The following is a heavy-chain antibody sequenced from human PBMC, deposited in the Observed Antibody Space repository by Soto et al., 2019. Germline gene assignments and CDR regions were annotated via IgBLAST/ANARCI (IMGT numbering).Heavy chain of an antibody. CDR3: ARGGYSYGYGY. CDR2: IIPILGIA. D-gene: IGHD5-18*01. Sequence: QVQLVQSGAEVKKPGSSVKVSCKASGGTFRSYTISWVRQAPGQGLEWMGRIIPILGIANYAQKFQGRVTITADKSTSTAYMELSSLRSEDTAVYYCARGGYSYGYGYWGQGTLVTVSS. CDR1: GGTFRSYT. J-gene: IGHJ4*02. V-gene: IGHV1-69*02.